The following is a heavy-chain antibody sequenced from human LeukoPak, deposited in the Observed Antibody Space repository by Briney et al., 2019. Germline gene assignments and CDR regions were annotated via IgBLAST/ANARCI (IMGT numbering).Heavy chain of an antibody. J-gene: IGHJ4*02. CDR2: IKQDGSEK. CDR3: ASDQFGEFLFDY. Sequence: GGSLRLSCAASGFTFSSYWMSWVRQAPGKGLEWVANIKQDGSEKYYVDSVKGRLTISRDNAKNSLYLQMNSLRAEDTAVYYCASDQFGEFLFDYWGQGTLVTVSS. D-gene: IGHD3-10*01. CDR1: GFTFSSYW. V-gene: IGHV3-7*01.